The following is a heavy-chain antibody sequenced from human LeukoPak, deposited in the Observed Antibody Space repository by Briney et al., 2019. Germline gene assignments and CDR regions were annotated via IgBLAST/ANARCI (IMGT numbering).Heavy chain of an antibody. D-gene: IGHD3-3*01. Sequence: GGSLRLSCAASGFTFSDYYVTWFRQAPGKGLEWVSYISSSGTTIYYADSVEGRFTVSRDNADNSLYLQMDSLRAEDTAVYYCARDQSPYYDFWSGCHWGLGTLVTVSS. J-gene: IGHJ4*02. CDR2: ISSSGTTI. CDR3: ARDQSPYYDFWSGCH. V-gene: IGHV3-11*04. CDR1: GFTFSDYY.